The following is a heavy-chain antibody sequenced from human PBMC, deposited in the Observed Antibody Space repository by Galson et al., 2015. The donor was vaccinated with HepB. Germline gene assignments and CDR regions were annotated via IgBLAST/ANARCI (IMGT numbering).Heavy chain of an antibody. D-gene: IGHD3-10*01. CDR1: GYTFSSYG. V-gene: IGHV1-18*01. CDR2: IDPYNGNR. CDR3: ARHLFSRRFGELSSY. J-gene: IGHJ4*02. Sequence: SVKVSCKASGYTFSSYGISWVRQAPGQGLEWMGWIDPYNGNRNYVQKFQGRVTMTTDTSTNTAYMEMRSLRSDDTAVYYCARHLFSRRFGELSSYWGQGTLVTVSS.